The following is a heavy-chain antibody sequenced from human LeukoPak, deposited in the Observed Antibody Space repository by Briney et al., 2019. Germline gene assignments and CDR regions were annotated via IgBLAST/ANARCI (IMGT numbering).Heavy chain of an antibody. Sequence: ASVKVSCKASGYTFTGYYMHWVRQAPGQGLEWMGWINPNSGGTNYAQKFRGRVTMTRDTSISTAYMELSRLRSEDMAVYYCARGSPTHFYGSGTFYKSRGQLDTWGQGTMVTVSS. V-gene: IGHV1-2*02. J-gene: IGHJ3*02. CDR1: GYTFTGYY. CDR2: INPNSGGT. CDR3: ARGSPTHFYGSGTFYKSRGQLDT. D-gene: IGHD3-10*01.